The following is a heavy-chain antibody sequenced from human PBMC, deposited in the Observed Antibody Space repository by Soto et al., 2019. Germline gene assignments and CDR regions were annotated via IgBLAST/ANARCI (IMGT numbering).Heavy chain of an antibody. J-gene: IGHJ4*02. CDR1: GFTFSNYA. CDR2: ISGNGFST. CDR3: ARGPSTVATWLDY. V-gene: IGHV3-64*02. Sequence: EVPLVESGEGLVQPGGSLRLSCAASGFTFSNYAMHWVRQAPGKGLEYVSAISGNGFSTYYGDSVRGRFIISRDNSKNTLYLQMGSLRAEDMAVYYCARGPSTVATWLDYWGQGTLVTVSS. D-gene: IGHD4-17*01.